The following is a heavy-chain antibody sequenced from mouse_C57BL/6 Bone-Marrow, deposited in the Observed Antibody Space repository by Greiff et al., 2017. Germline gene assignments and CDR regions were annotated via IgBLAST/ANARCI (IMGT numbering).Heavy chain of an antibody. Sequence: QVQLQQPGAELVKPGASVKMSCKASGYTFTSYWITWVKQRPGQGLEWIGDIYPGSGSTNYNEKFKGKATVTVDTSSSTAYMQLSSLTSEDSAVYCWARPYFGNYWYFDVWGTGTTVTVSS. D-gene: IGHD2-10*01. CDR3: ARPYFGNYWYFDV. V-gene: IGHV1-55*01. CDR1: GYTFTSYW. J-gene: IGHJ1*03. CDR2: IYPGSGST.